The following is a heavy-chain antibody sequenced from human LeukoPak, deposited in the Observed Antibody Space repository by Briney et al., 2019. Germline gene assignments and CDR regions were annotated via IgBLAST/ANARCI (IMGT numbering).Heavy chain of an antibody. CDR3: ARGGFSSSPKPYFDY. CDR2: IYSGGST. V-gene: IGHV3-53*01. Sequence: HPGGSLRLSCAASGFTVSSNYMSWVRQAPGKGLEWVSVIYSGGSTYYADSVKGRFTISRDNSKNTLYLQMNSLRAEDTAVYYCARGGFSSSPKPYFDYWGQGTLVTVSS. D-gene: IGHD6-13*01. J-gene: IGHJ4*02. CDR1: GFTVSSNY.